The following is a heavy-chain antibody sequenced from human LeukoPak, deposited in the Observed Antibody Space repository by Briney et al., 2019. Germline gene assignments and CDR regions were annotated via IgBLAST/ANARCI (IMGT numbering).Heavy chain of an antibody. CDR3: ARHSPVGIYYFDY. CDR1: GGSISSSSYY. CDR2: IYYSGST. D-gene: IGHD1-26*01. V-gene: IGHV4-39*01. J-gene: IGHJ4*02. Sequence: SETLSLTCTVSGGSISSSSYYWGWIRQPPGKGLEWIGSIYYSGSTYYNPSLKSRVTISVDTSKNQFSLKLSSVTAADTAVYYCARHSPVGIYYFDYWGQGTLVTVSS.